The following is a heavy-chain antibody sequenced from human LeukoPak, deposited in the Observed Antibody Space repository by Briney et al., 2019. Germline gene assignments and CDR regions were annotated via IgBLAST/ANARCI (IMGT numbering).Heavy chain of an antibody. Sequence: ASLQVSCKASGYTFTSYYMHWVRQAPGQGLEWMGIINPSGGSTSYAQKFQGRVTMTRDTSTSTVYMELSSLRSEDTAVYYCARVWLGGSQNHYNWFDPWGQGTLVTVSS. CDR3: ARVWLGGSQNHYNWFDP. D-gene: IGHD1-26*01. V-gene: IGHV1-46*01. CDR2: INPSGGST. CDR1: GYTFTSYY. J-gene: IGHJ5*02.